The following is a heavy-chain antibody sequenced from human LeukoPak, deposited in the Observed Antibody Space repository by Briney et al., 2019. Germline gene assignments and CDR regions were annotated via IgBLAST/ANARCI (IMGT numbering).Heavy chain of an antibody. CDR2: INSDGSST. V-gene: IGHV3-74*01. Sequence: PGGSLRLSCAASGFTFSSYWMHWVRQAPGKGLVWVSRINSDGSSTSYADSVKGRFTISRDNAKNTLYLQMNSLRAEDTAVYYCAASYYYDSSGSSYFDYWGQGTLVTVSS. J-gene: IGHJ4*02. CDR3: AASYYYDSSGSSYFDY. CDR1: GFTFSSYW. D-gene: IGHD3-22*01.